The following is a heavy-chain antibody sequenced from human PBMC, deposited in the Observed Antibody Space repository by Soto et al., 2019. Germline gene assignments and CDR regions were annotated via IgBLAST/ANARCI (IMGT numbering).Heavy chain of an antibody. V-gene: IGHV4-59*01. CDR1: GGSISSYY. J-gene: IGHJ6*02. CDR2: IYYSGST. CDR3: AKGPAIVLVPAAMNYYYGMDV. Sequence: SETLSLTCTVSGGSISSYYWSWIRQPPGKGLEWIGYIYYSGSTNYNPSLMSRVTISVDTSKNQFSLKLSSVTAEDTAVYYCAKGPAIVLVPAAMNYYYGMDVWGQGTTVTVSS. D-gene: IGHD2-2*01.